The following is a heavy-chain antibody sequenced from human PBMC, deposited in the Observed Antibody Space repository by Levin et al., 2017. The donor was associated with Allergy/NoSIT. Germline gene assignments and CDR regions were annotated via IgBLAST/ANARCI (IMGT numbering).Heavy chain of an antibody. J-gene: IGHJ4*02. CDR1: GFTFKNAW. D-gene: IGHD4-17*01. Sequence: PGGSLRLSCTASGFTFKNAWMSWVRQAPGKGLERVGRIKSKTDGETADYAAPVKGSFIISRDDSEGTLYLQMTSLKIEDTAFYYCTTDSPLYGDYAADNDYWGQGILVTVSS. V-gene: IGHV3-15*01. CDR3: TTDSPLYGDYAADNDY. CDR2: IKSKTDGETA.